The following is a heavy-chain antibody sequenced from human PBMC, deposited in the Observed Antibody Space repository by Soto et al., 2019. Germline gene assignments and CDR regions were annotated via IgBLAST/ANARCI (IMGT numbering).Heavy chain of an antibody. CDR2: INPSGGST. CDR3: AREGNYYGSGNPFDY. J-gene: IGHJ4*02. D-gene: IGHD3-10*01. V-gene: IGHV1-46*01. CDR1: GYTFTSYY. Sequence: ASVKVSCKASGYTFTSYYMHWVRQAPGQGLEWMGIINPSGGSTSYAQKFQGRVTMTRDTSTSTVYMELSSLRSEDTAVYYCAREGNYYGSGNPFDYRGQGTLVTVSS.